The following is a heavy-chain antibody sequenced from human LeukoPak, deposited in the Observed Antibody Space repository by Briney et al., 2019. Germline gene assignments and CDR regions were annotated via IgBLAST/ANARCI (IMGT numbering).Heavy chain of an antibody. D-gene: IGHD3-10*01. CDR2: INHSGST. CDR1: VGSFSDYY. V-gene: IGHV4-34*01. J-gene: IGHJ6*02. CDR3: ATIGRLGPLKNYSGMDV. Sequence: PSETLSLTCAVYVGSFSDYYWTWIPQPPGKGLEWLWDINHSGSTNYNPSLKSRVTISVDTSKNQFSLKLSSVTAADTAVYYCATIGRLGPLKNYSGMDVWGQGTTVTVSS.